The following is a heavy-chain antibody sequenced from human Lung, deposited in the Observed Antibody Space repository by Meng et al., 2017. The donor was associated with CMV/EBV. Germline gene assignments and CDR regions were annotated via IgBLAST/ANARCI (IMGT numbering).Heavy chain of an antibody. CDR1: GFTFSSYS. Sequence: GGSLRLXCAASGFTFSSYSMNWVRQAPGKGLEWVSSISSSSYIYYADSVKGRFTISRDNAKNSLYLQMNSLRAEDTAVYYCASPYYYDSRGAFDIWGQGXMVTGSS. CDR3: ASPYYYDSRGAFDI. D-gene: IGHD3-22*01. V-gene: IGHV3-21*01. CDR2: ISSSSYI. J-gene: IGHJ3*02.